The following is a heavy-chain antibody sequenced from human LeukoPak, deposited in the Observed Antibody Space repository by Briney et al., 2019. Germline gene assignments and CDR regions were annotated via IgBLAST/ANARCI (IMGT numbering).Heavy chain of an antibody. Sequence: GESLKISCKGSGYSFTSYWIGWVRQMPGKGLEWMGIIYPGDSDTRYSPSFQGQVTISADKSISTAYLQWSSLKASDTAMYYCGRRFIYYDSGGHAFDIWGQGTMVTVSS. V-gene: IGHV5-51*01. CDR3: GRRFIYYDSGGHAFDI. CDR1: GYSFTSYW. J-gene: IGHJ3*02. CDR2: IYPGDSDT. D-gene: IGHD3-22*01.